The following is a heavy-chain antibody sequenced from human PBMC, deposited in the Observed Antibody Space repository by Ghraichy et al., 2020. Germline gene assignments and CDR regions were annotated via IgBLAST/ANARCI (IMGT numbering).Heavy chain of an antibody. CDR2: ISGSGGST. J-gene: IGHJ4*02. D-gene: IGHD3-10*01. CDR1: GFTFSIHA. Sequence: GGSLRLSCAASGFTFSIHAMTWVRQAPGKGLEWVSAISGSGGSTYYADSVKGRFTISRDNSKNTLYLEMNSLRAEDTAVYYCAKDITTVRGLIIMKEDDYWGQGTLVTVSS. V-gene: IGHV3-23*01. CDR3: AKDITTVRGLIIMKEDDY.